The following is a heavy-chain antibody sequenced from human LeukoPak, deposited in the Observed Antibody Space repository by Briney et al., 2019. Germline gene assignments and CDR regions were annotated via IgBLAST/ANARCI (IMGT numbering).Heavy chain of an antibody. Sequence: GGSLRLSCAASGFTFSSYSMNWVRQAPGKGLEWVSSISSSSSYIYYADSVKGRFTISRDNAKNSLYLQMNSLRAEDTAVYYCARGSRVYDILTGYYSYYYGMDVWGQGTTVTVSS. D-gene: IGHD3-9*01. V-gene: IGHV3-21*01. CDR3: ARGSRVYDILTGYYSYYYGMDV. CDR2: ISSSSSYI. J-gene: IGHJ6*02. CDR1: GFTFSSYS.